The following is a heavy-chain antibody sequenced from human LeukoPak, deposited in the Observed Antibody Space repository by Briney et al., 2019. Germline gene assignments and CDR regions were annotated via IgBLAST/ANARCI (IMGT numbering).Heavy chain of an antibody. D-gene: IGHD3-22*01. CDR1: GGSISSSSYY. CDR2: VYFRGST. CDR3: ARGHYDSRGYSEPFDP. V-gene: IGHV4-39*01. J-gene: IGHJ5*02. Sequence: PSETLSLTCTVSGGSISSSSYYWGWIRQPPGKGLEWIGNVYFRGSTYYNPSLKSRVTISVDTSKNQFSLKLNSVTAADTAVYYCARGHYDSRGYSEPFDPWGQGTLVTVSS.